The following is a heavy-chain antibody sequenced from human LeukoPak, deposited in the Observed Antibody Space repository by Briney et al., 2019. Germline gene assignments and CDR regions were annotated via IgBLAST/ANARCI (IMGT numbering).Heavy chain of an antibody. D-gene: IGHD4-17*01. CDR1: GFTFSSYA. J-gene: IGHJ4*02. V-gene: IGHV3-23*01. Sequence: HPGGSLRLSCAASGFTFSSYAMHWVRQAPGKGLEWVSAISGSGGSTYYADSVKGRFTISRDNSKNTLYLQLNNLRSEDTAVYYCAKEGSYGDFDYWGQGTLVTVSS. CDR2: ISGSGGST. CDR3: AKEGSYGDFDY.